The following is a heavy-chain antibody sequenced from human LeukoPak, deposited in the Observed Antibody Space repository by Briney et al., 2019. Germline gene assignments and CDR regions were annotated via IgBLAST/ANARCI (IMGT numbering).Heavy chain of an antibody. CDR2: ISSSCSTI. V-gene: IGHV3-48*03. CDR3: AELGITMIGGV. J-gene: IGHJ6*04. Sequence: GGPLRLSCAASGFTFSSYEMNWVRQAPGKGLEGVSDISSSCSTIYYADSVKGRFTISRDNAKNSMYLQMNSLRAEDTAVYYCAELGITMIGGVWGKGTTVTISS. CDR1: GFTFSSYE. D-gene: IGHD3-10*02.